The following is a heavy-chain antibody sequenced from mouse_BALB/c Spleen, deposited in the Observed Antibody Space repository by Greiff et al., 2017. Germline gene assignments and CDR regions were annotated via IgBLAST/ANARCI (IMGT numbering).Heavy chain of an antibody. Sequence: EVKLEESGPGLVKPSQTVSLTCTVTGISITTGNYRWSWIRQFPGNKLEWIGYIYYSGTITYNPSLTSRTTITRDTSKNQFFLEMNSLTAEDTATYYCARGSSPLFDYWGQGTTLTVSS. D-gene: IGHD1-1*01. CDR3: ARGSSPLFDY. CDR1: GISITTGNYR. J-gene: IGHJ2*01. V-gene: IGHV3-5*02. CDR2: IYYSGTI.